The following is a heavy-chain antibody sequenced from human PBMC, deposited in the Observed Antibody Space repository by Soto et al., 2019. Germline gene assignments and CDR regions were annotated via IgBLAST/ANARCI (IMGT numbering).Heavy chain of an antibody. J-gene: IGHJ4*02. D-gene: IGHD5-18*01. Sequence: QVRLVQSGPEVKKPGASVRVSCKASGYSFTSAGISWVRQAPGQGLEWMGWISAYNGYKSFAQKFQGRVTLATDTSTDTAYMTLENLTSNDTAVYFCAKDGYTYAYGPDSCGQGTLVIVSS. V-gene: IGHV1-18*01. CDR1: GYSFTSAG. CDR3: AKDGYTYAYGPDS. CDR2: ISAYNGYK.